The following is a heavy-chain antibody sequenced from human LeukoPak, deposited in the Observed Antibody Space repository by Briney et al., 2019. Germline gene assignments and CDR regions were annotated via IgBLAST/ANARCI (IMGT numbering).Heavy chain of an antibody. V-gene: IGHV3-33*01. CDR3: ARGLYSYGYYFDY. J-gene: IGHJ4*02. CDR1: GFTFSSYG. CDR2: IWYDGSNK. D-gene: IGHD5-18*01. Sequence: GGSLRLSCAASGFTFSSYGMHWVRQAPGKGLEWVAVIWYDGSNKYYADSVKGRFTISRDNSKNTLYLQMNSLRAEDTAVYYCARGLYSYGYYFDYWGQGTLVTVSS.